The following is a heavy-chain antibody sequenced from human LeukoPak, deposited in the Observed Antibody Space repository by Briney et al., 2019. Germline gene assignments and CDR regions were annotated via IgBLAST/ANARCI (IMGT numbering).Heavy chain of an antibody. V-gene: IGHV1-2*02. CDR1: GYTFTGYY. CDR2: INPNSGGT. J-gene: IGHJ4*02. Sequence: ASVKVSCKASGYTFTGYYMHWVRQAPGQGLEWMGWINPNSGGTNYAQKFQGRVTMTRDTSISTAYMELSRLRSDDTAVYYCARGLSTGTLARPLGTLDYWGQGTLVTVSS. CDR3: ARGLSTGTLARPLGTLDY. D-gene: IGHD1-14*01.